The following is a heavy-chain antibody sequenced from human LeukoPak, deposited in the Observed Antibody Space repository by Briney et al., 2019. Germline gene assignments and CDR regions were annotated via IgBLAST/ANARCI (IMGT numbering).Heavy chain of an antibody. CDR3: AKRGVVIRVILVGFHKEAYYFDS. V-gene: IGHV3-23*01. CDR1: GITLSNYG. CDR2: LSGSGGGT. D-gene: IGHD3-10*01. J-gene: IGHJ4*02. Sequence: GGSLRLSCAVSGITLSNYGMSWVRQAPGKGLEWVAGLSGSGGGTDYADSVKGRFTISRDNAKNTLYLQMNSLRAEDTAVYFCAKRGVVIRVILVGFHKEAYYFDSWGQGALVTVSS.